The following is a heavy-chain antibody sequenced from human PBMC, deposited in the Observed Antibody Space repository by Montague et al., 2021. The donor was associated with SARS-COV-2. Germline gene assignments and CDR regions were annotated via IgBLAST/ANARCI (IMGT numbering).Heavy chain of an antibody. CDR1: GVSVTDYY. J-gene: IGHJ4*02. CDR2: VLYNNGT. D-gene: IGHD3-9*01. Sequence: SETLSLTCTVSGVSVTDYYWSWIRQPPGKGLEWVGVVLYNNGTNFNPSLTSRVAISVDTSKNQFSLRLTSVTAADTAFSHCVRPPHYVGLTGPPDFWGQGALVTVSS. V-gene: IGHV4-59*08. CDR3: VRPPHYVGLTGPPDF.